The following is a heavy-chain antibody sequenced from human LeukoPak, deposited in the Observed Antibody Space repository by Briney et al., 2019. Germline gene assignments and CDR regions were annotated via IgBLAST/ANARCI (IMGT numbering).Heavy chain of an antibody. CDR2: INPSGGST. V-gene: IGHV1-46*01. Sequence: RASVKVSCKASGYTFTSYYMHWVRQAPGQGLEWMGIINPSGGSTSYTQKFQGRVTMTRDTSTSTVYMELSSLRSEDTAVYYCARDKPESYYDFWSGYPYGMDVWGQGTTVTVSS. J-gene: IGHJ6*02. CDR3: ARDKPESYYDFWSGYPYGMDV. CDR1: GYTFTSYY. D-gene: IGHD3-3*01.